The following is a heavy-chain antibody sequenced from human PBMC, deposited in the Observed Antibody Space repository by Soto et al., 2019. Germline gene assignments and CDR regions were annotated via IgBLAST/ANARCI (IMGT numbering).Heavy chain of an antibody. V-gene: IGHV1-69*01. Sequence: QAQLEQSGGEVKKPGSSVKVSCKASRVAFSKFIVTWVRQAPGVGLEWVGGFIPIFGTANYAQKFQGRVTITADESTSTSYLEVNNLRSEDTAVYYCAKVRYSSPMGYYYGMDVWGQGTTVTVSS. CDR2: FIPIFGTA. J-gene: IGHJ6*02. D-gene: IGHD6-19*01. CDR3: AKVRYSSPMGYYYGMDV. CDR1: RVAFSKFI.